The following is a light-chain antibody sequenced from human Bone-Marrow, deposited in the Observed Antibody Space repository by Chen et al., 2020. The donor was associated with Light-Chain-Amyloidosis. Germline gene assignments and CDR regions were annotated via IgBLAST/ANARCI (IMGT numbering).Light chain of an antibody. CDR2: LVS. Sequence: EIVLTQTPLSLPVTPGEPASISCRSSQSLLHRNGYNYLGWYLQKPGQSPQLLIYLVSNRASGVPDRFSGSGSGTDFTLKISRVEAEDVGVYYCMQTVQSTWTFGQGTKVEIK. CDR1: QSLLHRNGYNY. V-gene: IGKV2-28*01. J-gene: IGKJ1*01. CDR3: MQTVQSTWT.